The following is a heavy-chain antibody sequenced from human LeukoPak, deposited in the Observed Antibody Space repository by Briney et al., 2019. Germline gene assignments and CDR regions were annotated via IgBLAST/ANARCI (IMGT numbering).Heavy chain of an antibody. V-gene: IGHV3-23*01. Sequence: GGSLRLSCAASGFTFSSYVMSWVHQAPGKGLEWVSAISDSGGSTYYADSMKGRFTISRDNSKNTLYLQMNSLRAEDTAVYYCAKHDRSGYYYFDYWGQGTLVTVSS. CDR2: ISDSGGST. CDR3: AKHDRSGYYYFDY. J-gene: IGHJ4*02. D-gene: IGHD3-22*01. CDR1: GFTFSSYV.